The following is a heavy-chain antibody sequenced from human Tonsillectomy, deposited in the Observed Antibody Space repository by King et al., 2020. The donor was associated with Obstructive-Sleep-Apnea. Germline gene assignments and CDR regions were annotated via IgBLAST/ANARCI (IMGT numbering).Heavy chain of an antibody. CDR3: TRGVAAADY. CDR1: GFTFVDDA. Sequence: QLVESGGGLVQPGRSLRLSCTASGFTFVDDAMSWFRQAPGKGLEWVGFIRSKAYGGTTEYAASVKGRFTISREDSKSIAYLQMNSLKTEVTAVYYCTRGVAAADYWGQGTLVTVSS. V-gene: IGHV3-49*03. CDR2: IRSKAYGGTT. J-gene: IGHJ4*02. D-gene: IGHD6-13*01.